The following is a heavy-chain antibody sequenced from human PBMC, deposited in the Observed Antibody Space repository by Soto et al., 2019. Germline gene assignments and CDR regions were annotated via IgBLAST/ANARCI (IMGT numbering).Heavy chain of an antibody. CDR1: GDSISGSPYF. CDR2: IFYDGYT. CDR3: ARLQAAVPHY. V-gene: IGHV4-39*01. D-gene: IGHD6-13*01. Sequence: QVQLPESGPGLVMPSETLSLTCTVSGDSISGSPYFWGWIRQPPGKRLEWIGSIFYDGYTLYTPSRKCRVTISVDTSKNQFSLTLTSVAAADTAIYFCARLQAAVPHYWCQGLLVTFSS. J-gene: IGHJ4*02.